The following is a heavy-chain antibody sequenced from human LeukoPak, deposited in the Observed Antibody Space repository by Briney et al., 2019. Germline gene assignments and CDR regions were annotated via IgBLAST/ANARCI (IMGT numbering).Heavy chain of an antibody. CDR1: GFTFSSHS. J-gene: IGHJ4*02. Sequence: GGSLRLSCAASGFTFSSHSMGWVRQAPGKGLECMATIGLDGAQKDFVDSVKGRFTLSRDNAKNSLFLEMNRLRVEDTAVYYCARWRGLQSEFDCWGQGTLVTVSS. D-gene: IGHD5-24*01. CDR3: ARWRGLQSEFDC. V-gene: IGHV3-7*01. CDR2: IGLDGAQK.